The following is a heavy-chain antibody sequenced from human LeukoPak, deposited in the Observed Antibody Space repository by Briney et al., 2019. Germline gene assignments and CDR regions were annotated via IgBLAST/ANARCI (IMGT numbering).Heavy chain of an antibody. Sequence: ASVKVSCKTSGYTFSDYAVQWVRQAPGQRLEWMGWVNAGNGKIRYSQKFQDRVTISRDTSATTAYLDLSSLKSEDTAVYYCARARWTSTVTTYYLDLWGQGTLVTVSS. CDR1: GYTFSDYA. CDR2: VNAGNGKI. CDR3: ARARWTSTVTTYYLDL. J-gene: IGHJ4*02. D-gene: IGHD4-17*01. V-gene: IGHV1-3*01.